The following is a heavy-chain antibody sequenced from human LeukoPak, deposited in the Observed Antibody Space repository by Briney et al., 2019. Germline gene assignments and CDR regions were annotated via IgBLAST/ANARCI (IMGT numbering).Heavy chain of an antibody. J-gene: IGHJ4*02. CDR1: GYTFTSYY. CDR3: ARVGGRMYLSVLRYFDWLSPGHAYFDY. Sequence: ASVKVSCKASGYTFTSYYMHWVRQAPGQGLEWMGIINPSGGSTSYAQKFQGRVTMTRDTSTSTVYMELSSLRSEDTAVYYCARVGGRMYLSVLRYFDWLSPGHAYFDYWGQGTLVTVSS. CDR2: INPSGGST. V-gene: IGHV1-46*01. D-gene: IGHD3-9*01.